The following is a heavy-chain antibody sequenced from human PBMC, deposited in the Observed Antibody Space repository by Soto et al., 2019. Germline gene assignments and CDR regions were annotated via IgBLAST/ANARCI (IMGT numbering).Heavy chain of an antibody. J-gene: IGHJ4*02. CDR3: ASGLRNYGGKANDY. CDR2: ISSSSSYI. Sequence: GGSLRLSCAASGFTFSSYSMNWVRQAPGKGLEWVSSISSSSSYIYYADSVKGRFTISRDNAKNSLYLQMNSLRAEDTAVYYCASGLRNYGGKANDYWGQGTLVTVSS. D-gene: IGHD4-17*01. V-gene: IGHV3-21*01. CDR1: GFTFSSYS.